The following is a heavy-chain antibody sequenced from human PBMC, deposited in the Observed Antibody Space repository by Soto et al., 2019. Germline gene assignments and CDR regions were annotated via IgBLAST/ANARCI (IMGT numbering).Heavy chain of an antibody. J-gene: IGHJ5*02. V-gene: IGHV4-31*03. CDR2: IYYSGST. D-gene: IGHD3-22*01. Sequence: SETLSLTCTVSGGSISSGGYYWSWIRQHPGKGLEWIGYIYYSGSTYYNPSLKSRVTISVDTSKNQFSLKLSSVTAADTAVYYCARDAHSFGMIRFDPWGQGTLVTVSS. CDR1: GGSISSGGYY. CDR3: ARDAHSFGMIRFDP.